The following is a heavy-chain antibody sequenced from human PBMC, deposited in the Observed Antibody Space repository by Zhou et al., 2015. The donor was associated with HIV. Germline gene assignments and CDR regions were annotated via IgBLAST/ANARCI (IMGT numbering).Heavy chain of an antibody. J-gene: IGHJ5*01. V-gene: IGHV1-46*02. CDR3: IRAXDQAFDS. CDR1: GFIVDALY. Sequence: QSGAEVLEPGDSVKISCRAGGFIVDALYIHWVRQAPSRGLEWVGMVSYGDMITNYGPKYRGRVTSTRDTSTGTLYMQLSRLTSADTGIYYCIRAXDQAFDSWGQGTQISV. CDR2: VSYGDMIT.